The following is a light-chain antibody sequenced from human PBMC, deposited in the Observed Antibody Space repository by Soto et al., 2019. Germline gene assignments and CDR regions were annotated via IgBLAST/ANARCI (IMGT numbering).Light chain of an antibody. Sequence: DIVMTQSPLSRPVSPGEPASISCRSSQSLLHRNGYSSLDWYLQKPGQSPRLLIYLASTRASGVPDKFSASGSGTVFTLKISRVEAEDVGIYYCMQALQTPYSFGQGTK. CDR3: MQALQTPYS. J-gene: IGKJ2*01. V-gene: IGKV2-28*01. CDR2: LAS. CDR1: QSLLHRNGYSS.